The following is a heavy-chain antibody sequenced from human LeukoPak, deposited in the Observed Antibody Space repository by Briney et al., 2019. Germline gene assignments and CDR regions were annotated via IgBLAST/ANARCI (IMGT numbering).Heavy chain of an antibody. CDR3: ARELRTPATIDY. J-gene: IGHJ4*02. D-gene: IGHD4-23*01. Sequence: SETLSLTCTVSGGSISSGGYYWSWIRQHPGKGLEWIGYIYYSGSTYYNPSLKSRVTISVGTSKNQFSLKLSSVTAADTAVYYCARELRTPATIDYWGQGTLVTVSS. CDR2: IYYSGST. V-gene: IGHV4-31*03. CDR1: GGSISSGGYY.